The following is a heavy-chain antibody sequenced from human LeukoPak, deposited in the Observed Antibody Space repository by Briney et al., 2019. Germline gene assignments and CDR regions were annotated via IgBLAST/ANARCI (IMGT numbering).Heavy chain of an antibody. CDR2: IKQDGSEK. CDR3: ARAPGVTYFDY. Sequence: GGSLRLSCAASGFTFSSYWMRWVRQAPGKGLEWVANIKQDGSEKYYVDSVKGRFTISRDNSKNTLYLQMNSLRAEDTAVYYCARAPGVTYFDYWGQGTLVTVSS. CDR1: GFTFSSYW. D-gene: IGHD2-21*02. V-gene: IGHV3-7*01. J-gene: IGHJ4*02.